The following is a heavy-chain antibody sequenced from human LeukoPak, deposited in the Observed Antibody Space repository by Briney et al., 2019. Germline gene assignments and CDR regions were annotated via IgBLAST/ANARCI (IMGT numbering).Heavy chain of an antibody. CDR3: AREGPRGNSQFDY. J-gene: IGHJ4*02. D-gene: IGHD2/OR15-2a*01. CDR2: INSGGSGT. CDR1: GFNFASNW. V-gene: IGHV3-74*01. Sequence: PGGSLRLSCAASGFNFASNWMHWVRQTPGKGLMWVSRINSGGSGTSYADSVEGRFTISRDNAKNTLYLQMNSLRAEDTAVYYCAREGPRGNSQFDYWGQGTLVTVSS.